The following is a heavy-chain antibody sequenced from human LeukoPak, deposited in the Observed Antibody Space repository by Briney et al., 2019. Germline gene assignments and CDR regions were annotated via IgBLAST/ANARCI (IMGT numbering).Heavy chain of an antibody. CDR3: ARHVGISF. V-gene: IGHV3-7*01. CDR1: GFTFSGAW. J-gene: IGHJ4*02. D-gene: IGHD7-27*01. CDR2: IREDGTEK. Sequence: GGSLRPSCTASGFTFSGAWMTWVRQAPGKGLEWVANIREDGTEKNYVDSVKGRFTISRDNAKNSLFLQMSNLRDDDTAIYYCARHVGISFWGQGTLVTVSS.